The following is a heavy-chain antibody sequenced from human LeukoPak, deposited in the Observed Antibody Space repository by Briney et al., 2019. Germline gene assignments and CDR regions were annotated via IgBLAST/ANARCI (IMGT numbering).Heavy chain of an antibody. CDR2: IYNSGST. J-gene: IGHJ4*02. Sequence: SETLSLTCIVSGASFNTGDYYWNWIRQHPGKGLEWIVYIYNSGSTYYNPSLKSRITISVDTSKNHFSLRLTSVTAADSAVYYCARGAPPDSWGQGTLVTVSS. CDR3: ARGAPPDS. V-gene: IGHV4-31*03. CDR1: GASFNTGDYY.